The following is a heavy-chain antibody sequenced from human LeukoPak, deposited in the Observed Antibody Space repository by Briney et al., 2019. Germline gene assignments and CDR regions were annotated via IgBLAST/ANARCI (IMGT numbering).Heavy chain of an antibody. J-gene: IGHJ4*02. D-gene: IGHD3-10*01. CDR3: TTDVPSGAGDLFGY. CDR1: GFAFKNAW. V-gene: IGHV3-15*01. Sequence: GGSLRLSCAASGFAFKNAWMSWVRQAPGKGLEWVGHIKSKTSGETTEYAAPVKGRSTISRDDSTYTQYLQMNSLKTEDTAVYYCTTDVPSGAGDLFGYWGQGTLVTVSS. CDR2: IKSKTSGETT.